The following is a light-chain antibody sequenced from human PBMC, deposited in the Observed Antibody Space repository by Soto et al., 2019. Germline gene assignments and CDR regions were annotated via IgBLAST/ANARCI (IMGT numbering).Light chain of an antibody. CDR3: QQYGSSGT. J-gene: IGKJ1*01. Sequence: ETGLRQYRGTLSLSPGERATLSCRASQSVSNNYLAWYQQKPGQAPRLLIYGASNRATGIPDRFSGSGSGTDFTLTISRLEPEDFAVYYCQQYGSSGTFGQGTKVDIK. CDR1: QSVSNNY. CDR2: GAS. V-gene: IGKV3-20*01.